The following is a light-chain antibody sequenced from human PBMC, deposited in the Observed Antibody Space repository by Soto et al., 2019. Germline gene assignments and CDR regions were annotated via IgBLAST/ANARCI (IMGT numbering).Light chain of an antibody. V-gene: IGKV1-5*01. J-gene: IGKJ2*01. CDR2: DAS. CDR1: QSISSW. CDR3: QQYNTYSYT. Sequence: DIQMTQSPSTLSASVGDRVTITCRASQSISSWLAWYQQKPGKAPKLLIYDASNLGSGVPSRFSGTGSGTEFTLTISSLQPDDSATYYCQQYNTYSYTFGQGTKLEI.